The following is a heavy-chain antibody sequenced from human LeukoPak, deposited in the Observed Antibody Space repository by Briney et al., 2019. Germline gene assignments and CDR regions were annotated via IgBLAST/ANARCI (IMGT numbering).Heavy chain of an antibody. D-gene: IGHD1-1*01. CDR3: ARGGTTIDP. V-gene: IGHV3-21*01. Sequence: GGSLRLSCAASGFTFSSYAMSWIRQAPGKGLEWLSAISPTTGTTFYADSVKGRFTISRDNAKNSLYLQMNSLRAEDTAVYYCARGGTTIDPWGQGTLVTVSS. J-gene: IGHJ5*02. CDR1: GFTFSSYA. CDR2: ISPTTGTT.